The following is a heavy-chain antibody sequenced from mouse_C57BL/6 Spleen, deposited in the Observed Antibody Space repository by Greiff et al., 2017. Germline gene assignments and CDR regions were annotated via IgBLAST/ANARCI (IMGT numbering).Heavy chain of an antibody. CDR3: ARYTIYHGSSYWYFDV. Sequence: EVMLVESGGGLVQPGGSLSLSCAASGFTFTDYYMSWVRQPPGKALEWLGFIRNKANGYTTEYSASVKGRFTISRDNSQSILYLQMNALRAEDSATYYCARYTIYHGSSYWYFDVWGTGTTVTVSS. V-gene: IGHV7-3*01. D-gene: IGHD1-1*01. J-gene: IGHJ1*03. CDR2: IRNKANGYTT. CDR1: GFTFTDYY.